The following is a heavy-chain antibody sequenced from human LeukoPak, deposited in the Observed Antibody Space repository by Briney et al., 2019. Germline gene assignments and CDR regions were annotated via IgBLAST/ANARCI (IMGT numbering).Heavy chain of an antibody. V-gene: IGHV3-21*01. D-gene: IGHD2-8*01. CDR1: GFTFTSYS. CDR3: AKDRIRGSIVLMVYPVDY. CDR2: ITSTSSYI. J-gene: IGHJ4*02. Sequence: GGSLRLSCAASGFTFTSYSMNWVRQAPGKGLEWVSSITSTSSYIYYADSVKGRFTISRDNAKNSLYLQMNSLRAEDTAVYYCAKDRIRGSIVLMVYPVDYWGQGTLVTVSS.